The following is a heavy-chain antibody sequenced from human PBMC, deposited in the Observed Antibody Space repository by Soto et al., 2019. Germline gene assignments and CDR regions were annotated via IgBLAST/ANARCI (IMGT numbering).Heavy chain of an antibody. J-gene: IGHJ4*02. CDR3: AIRRFDY. CDR1: GFTFSSYG. V-gene: IGHV3-30*03. Sequence: PGGSLRLSCAASGFTFSSYGMHWVRQAPGKGLEWVAVISYDGSNKYYADSVKGRFTISRDNSKNTLYLQMNSLRAEDTAVYYCAIRRFDYWGQGTLVTVSS. CDR2: ISYDGSNK.